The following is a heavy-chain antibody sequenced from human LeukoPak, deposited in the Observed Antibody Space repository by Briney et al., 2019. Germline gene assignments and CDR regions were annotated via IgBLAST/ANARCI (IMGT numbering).Heavy chain of an antibody. CDR1: GYTFTGYY. D-gene: IGHD2-15*01. V-gene: IGHV7-4-1*02. CDR2: INTNTGNP. J-gene: IGHJ6*03. CDR3: ARERVDCSGGSCYSYYYMDV. Sequence: ASVKVSCKASGYTFTGYYMHWVRQAPGQGLEWMGWINTNTGNPTYAQGFTGRFVFSLDTSVSTAYLQISSLKAEDTAVYYCARERVDCSGGSCYSYYYMDVWGKGTTVTVSS.